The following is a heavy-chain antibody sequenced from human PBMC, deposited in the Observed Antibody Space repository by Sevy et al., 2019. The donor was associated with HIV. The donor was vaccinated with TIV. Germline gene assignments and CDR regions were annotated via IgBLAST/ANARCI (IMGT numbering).Heavy chain of an antibody. D-gene: IGHD3-22*01. CDR1: GFTFSNAW. J-gene: IGHJ4*02. CDR2: IKSKTDGGTT. CDR3: TTDLRNYYDSSGYYPVFDY. Sequence: GSLRLSCAASGFTFSNAWMSWVRQAPGKGLEWVGRIKSKTDGGTTDYAAPVKGRFTISRDDSKNTLYLQMNSLKTEDTAVYYCTTDLRNYYDSSGYYPVFDYWGQGTLVTVSS. V-gene: IGHV3-15*01.